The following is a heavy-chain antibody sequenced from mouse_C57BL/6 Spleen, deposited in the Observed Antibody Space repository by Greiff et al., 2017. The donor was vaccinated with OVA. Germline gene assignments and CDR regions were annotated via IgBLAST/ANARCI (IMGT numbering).Heavy chain of an antibody. J-gene: IGHJ2*01. V-gene: IGHV1-69*01. CDR1: GYTFTSYW. CDR2: IDPSDSYT. Sequence: VQLQQPGAELVMPGASVKLSCKSSGYTFTSYWMHWVKQRPGRGLEWIGEIDPSDSYTNYNQKFKGKSTLTVDKSSSTAYMQLSSLTSEDSAVYYCARWGYGSRKDYGGQGTTLTFSS. D-gene: IGHD1-1*01. CDR3: ARWGYGSRKDY.